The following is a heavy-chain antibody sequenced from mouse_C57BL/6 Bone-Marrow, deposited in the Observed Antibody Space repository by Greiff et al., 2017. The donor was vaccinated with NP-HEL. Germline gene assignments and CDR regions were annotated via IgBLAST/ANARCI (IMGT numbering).Heavy chain of an antibody. V-gene: IGHV1-85*01. D-gene: IGHD2-4*01. CDR1: GYTFTSYD. CDR2: IYPRDGST. Sequence: QVQLQQSGPELVKPGASVKLSCKASGYTFTSYDINWVKQRPGQGLEWIGWIYPRDGSTKYNEKFTGKATLTVGTSASTAYMQLSSLTSEDSAVYYCASPNYEYDGEAWFAYWGQGTLVTVSA. J-gene: IGHJ3*01. CDR3: ASPNYEYDGEAWFAY.